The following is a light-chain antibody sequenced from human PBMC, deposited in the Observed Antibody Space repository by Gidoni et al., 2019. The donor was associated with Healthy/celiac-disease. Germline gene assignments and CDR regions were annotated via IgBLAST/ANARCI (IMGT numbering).Light chain of an antibody. CDR3: QQSYSTPIT. V-gene: IGKV1-39*01. J-gene: IGKJ5*01. CDR2: AAS. CDR1: QSISSY. Sequence: DIQMTKSPSSLSASVGDRVTITCRASQSISSYLNWYQQKPGKAPKLLIYAASSLQSGVPSRLSGSGSGTDFTLTISSLQPEDFATYYCQQSYSTPITFGQGTRLEIK.